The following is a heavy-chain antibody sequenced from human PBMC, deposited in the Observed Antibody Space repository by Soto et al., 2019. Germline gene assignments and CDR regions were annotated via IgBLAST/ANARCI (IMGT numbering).Heavy chain of an antibody. CDR3: AGTKLRFLEWFHYGMDV. CDR1: GGTFSSYA. CDR2: ILPIFGTA. J-gene: IGHJ6*02. V-gene: IGHV1-69*01. D-gene: IGHD3-3*01. Sequence: QVQLVQSGAEVKKPGSSVKVSCKASGGTFSSYAISWVRQAPGQGLEGMGGILPIFGTANYAQKFQGRFTITADESTSTAYMELSSLRSEDTAVYYCAGTKLRFLEWFHYGMDVWGQGTTVTVSS.